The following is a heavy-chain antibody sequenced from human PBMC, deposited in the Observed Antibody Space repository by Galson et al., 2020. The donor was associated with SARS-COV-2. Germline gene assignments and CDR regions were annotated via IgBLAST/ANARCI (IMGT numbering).Heavy chain of an antibody. J-gene: IGHJ4*02. Sequence: GGSLRLSCAASGFTFSDYYMSWIRQAPGKGLEWLSYISHYSDDTNYVDSVRGRFTISRDNAKSSLFLQMNSLRAEDTAVYYCARDIRMVGSTYYFDYWGQGTLVTVSS. CDR3: ARDIRMVGSTYYFDY. D-gene: IGHD2-8*01. CDR2: ISHYSDDT. CDR1: GFTFSDYY. V-gene: IGHV3-11*06.